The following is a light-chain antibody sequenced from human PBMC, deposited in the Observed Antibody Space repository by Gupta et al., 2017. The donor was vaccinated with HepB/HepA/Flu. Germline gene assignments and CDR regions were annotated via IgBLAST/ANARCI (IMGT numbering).Light chain of an antibody. CDR1: NSDVGRYTY. Sequence: QSALTQPASVSGSPVQSITISCTGTNSDVGRYTYVAWHQQHPGKAPKLLIYGVSDRPTGASTRFSGSKSGNTASLTISGLQAEDEADYYCSSYTTNSTWVFGGGTKLTVL. CDR3: SSYTTNSTWV. CDR2: GVS. V-gene: IGLV2-14*03. J-gene: IGLJ3*02.